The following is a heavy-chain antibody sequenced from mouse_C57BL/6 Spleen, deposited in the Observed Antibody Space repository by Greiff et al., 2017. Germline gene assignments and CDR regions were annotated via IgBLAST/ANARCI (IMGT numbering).Heavy chain of an antibody. CDR3: AKPDGYYSYWYFDV. D-gene: IGHD2-3*01. CDR1: GFSLTSYG. V-gene: IGHV2-3*01. Sequence: VKLMESGPGLVAPSQSLSITCTVSGFSLTSYGVSWVRQPPGKGLEWLGVIWGYGSTNYHSALITRLSISKENSKSQVFLKLNSLRTDDTATYYCAKPDGYYSYWYFDVWGTGTTVTVSS. CDR2: IWGYGST. J-gene: IGHJ1*03.